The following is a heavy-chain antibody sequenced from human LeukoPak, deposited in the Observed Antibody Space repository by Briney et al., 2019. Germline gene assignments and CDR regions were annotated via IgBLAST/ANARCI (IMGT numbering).Heavy chain of an antibody. Sequence: SGTLSLTCTVSGGFLSSCSYYWGWIRQSPGKGLEWIGSIYYSGSTYYNPSLKSRFTISVDTSKNQFSLKLSSVTAADTAVYYCARPTYSSGWYTTFDYWGQGTLVTVSS. V-gene: IGHV4-39*01. D-gene: IGHD6-19*01. CDR1: GGFLSSCSYY. CDR2: IYYSGST. J-gene: IGHJ4*02. CDR3: ARPTYSSGWYTTFDY.